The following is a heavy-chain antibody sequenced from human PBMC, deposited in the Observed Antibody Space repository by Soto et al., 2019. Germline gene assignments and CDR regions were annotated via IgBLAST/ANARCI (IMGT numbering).Heavy chain of an antibody. Sequence: QVQLQESGPGLVKPSQTLSLTCPVSGGSISSGGYYWSWIRQHPGKGLEWIGYIYYSGSTYYNPSLKSRVTVPVDTSKNQFPLKLSSVTAADTAVYFCARWPQLEPRFDYWGKGTLVTVS. J-gene: IGHJ4*02. V-gene: IGHV4-31*03. CDR1: GGSISSGGYY. D-gene: IGHD1-1*01. CDR2: IYYSGST. CDR3: ARWPQLEPRFDY.